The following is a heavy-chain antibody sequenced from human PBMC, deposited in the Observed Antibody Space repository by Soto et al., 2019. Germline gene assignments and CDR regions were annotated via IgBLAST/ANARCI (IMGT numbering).Heavy chain of an antibody. CDR2: IGTAGDT. CDR3: ASSTTPADAFDI. J-gene: IGHJ3*02. Sequence: PGGSLRLSCAASGFTFSSYDMHWVRQATGKGLEWVSAIGTAGDTYYPGSVKGRFTISRENAKNSLYLQMNSLRAEDTAVYYCASSTTPADAFDIWGQGTMVTVSS. D-gene: IGHD2-2*01. V-gene: IGHV3-13*01. CDR1: GFTFSSYD.